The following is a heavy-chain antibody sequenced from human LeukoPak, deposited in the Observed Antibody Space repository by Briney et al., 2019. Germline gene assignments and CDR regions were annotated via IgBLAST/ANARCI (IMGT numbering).Heavy chain of an antibody. Sequence: GGSLRLSCAASGFTFSSYSMNWVRQAPGKGLEWVSSISSSSSYIYYADSVKGRFTISRDNAKNSLYLQMNSLRAEDTAVYYCARDPYYYDSSGYYGDAFDIWGQGTMVTVSS. CDR1: GFTFSSYS. V-gene: IGHV3-21*01. J-gene: IGHJ3*02. D-gene: IGHD3-22*01. CDR2: ISSSSSYI. CDR3: ARDPYYYDSSGYYGDAFDI.